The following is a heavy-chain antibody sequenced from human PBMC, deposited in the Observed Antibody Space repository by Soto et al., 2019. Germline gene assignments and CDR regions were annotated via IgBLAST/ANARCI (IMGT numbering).Heavy chain of an antibody. D-gene: IGHD1-1*01. CDR2: ISGSGGST. CDR1: GFTFSSYA. J-gene: IGHJ6*02. V-gene: IGHV3-23*01. Sequence: PGGSLRLSCAASGFTFSSYAMSWVRQAPGKGLEWVSAISGSGGSTFYADSVKGRFTISRDNSKHTLFLQMNSLRADDTAVYYCAKQLYTYYYYGMDVWGQGTTVTVSS. CDR3: AKQLYTYYYYGMDV.